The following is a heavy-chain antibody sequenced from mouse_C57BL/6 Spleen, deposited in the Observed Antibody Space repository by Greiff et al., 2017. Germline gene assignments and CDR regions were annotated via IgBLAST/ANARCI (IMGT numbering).Heavy chain of an antibody. D-gene: IGHD1-1*01. Sequence: VHVKQSGPELVKPGASVKMSCKASGYTFTDYNMHWVKQSHGKSLEWIGYINPNNGGTSYNQKFKGKATLTVNKSSSTAYMELRSLTSEDSAVYYCARHYYGSSYYAMDYWGQGTSVTVSS. CDR1: GYTFTDYN. CDR2: INPNNGGT. J-gene: IGHJ4*01. V-gene: IGHV1-22*01. CDR3: ARHYYGSSYYAMDY.